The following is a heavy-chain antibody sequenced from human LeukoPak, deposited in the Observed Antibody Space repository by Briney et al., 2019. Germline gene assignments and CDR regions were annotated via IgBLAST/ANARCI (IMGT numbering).Heavy chain of an antibody. V-gene: IGHV1-69*01. CDR3: ARSIVGARAFDI. D-gene: IGHD1-26*01. CDR2: IIPIFGTA. CDR1: GYTFTSYD. J-gene: IGHJ3*02. Sequence: RGASVKVSCKASGYTFTSYDINWVRQATGQGLEWMGGIIPIFGTANYAQKFQDRVTITADESTSTAYMELSSLRSEDTAVYYCARSIVGARAFDIWGQGTMVTVSS.